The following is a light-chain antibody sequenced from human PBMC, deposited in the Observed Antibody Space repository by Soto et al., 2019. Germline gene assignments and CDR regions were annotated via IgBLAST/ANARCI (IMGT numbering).Light chain of an antibody. CDR1: SRDIEAYDY. CDR2: EVN. Sequence: QSALTQPRSVSGSPGPSVAISCTGTSRDIEAYDYVSWYQQHPGKAPKLIISEVNKRPSGVSYRFSGSKSGNTASLTISGLQGEEEDDYYCCSFAGSYYVFGTGTKVTVL. V-gene: IGLV2-11*01. J-gene: IGLJ1*01. CDR3: CSFAGSYYV.